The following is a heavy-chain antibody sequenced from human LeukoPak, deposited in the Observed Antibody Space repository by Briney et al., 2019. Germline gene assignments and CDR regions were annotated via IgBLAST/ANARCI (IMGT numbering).Heavy chain of an antibody. V-gene: IGHV3-53*01. Sequence: GGSLRLSCAASGFTVSSNYMSWVRQAPGKGLEWASVIYSGGSTYYADSVKGRFTISRDNSKNTLYLQMNSLRAEDTAVYYCARGGYYDSGSYSNWFDPWGQGTLVTVSS. J-gene: IGHJ5*02. CDR3: ARGGYYDSGSYSNWFDP. CDR1: GFTVSSNY. CDR2: IYSGGST. D-gene: IGHD3-10*01.